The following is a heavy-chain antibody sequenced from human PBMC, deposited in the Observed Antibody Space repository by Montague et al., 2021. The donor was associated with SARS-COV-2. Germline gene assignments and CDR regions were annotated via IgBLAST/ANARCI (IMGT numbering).Heavy chain of an antibody. V-gene: IGHV4-59*12. CDR3: ARLGDGVVPSPILGVGPYYSYYYMDV. CDR1: GGSISSYY. CDR2: IYYSGST. D-gene: IGHD3-10*01. J-gene: IGHJ6*03. Sequence: SETLSLTCTVSGGSISSYYWSWIRQHPGKGLEWIGYIYYSGSTNYNPSLKSRVTISVDTSKNQFSLKLSSVTAADTAVYYCARLGDGVVPSPILGVGPYYSYYYMDVWGRGTTVTVSS.